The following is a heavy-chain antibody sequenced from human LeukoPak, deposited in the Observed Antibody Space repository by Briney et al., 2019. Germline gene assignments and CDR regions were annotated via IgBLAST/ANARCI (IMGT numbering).Heavy chain of an antibody. CDR2: IYYSRST. CDR1: GGSISSYY. CDR3: ARVGYSYGYAFDI. V-gene: IGHV4-59*01. Sequence: SETLSLTCTVSGGSISSYYWSWIRQPPGKGLEWIGYIYYSRSTNYNPSLKSRVTISVDTSKNQFSLKLSSVTAAGTAVYYCARVGYSYGYAFDIWGQGTMVTVSS. D-gene: IGHD5-18*01. J-gene: IGHJ3*02.